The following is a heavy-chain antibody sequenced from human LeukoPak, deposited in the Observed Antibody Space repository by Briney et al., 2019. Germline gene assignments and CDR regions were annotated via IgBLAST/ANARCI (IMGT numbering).Heavy chain of an antibody. CDR1: GGSISSYY. J-gene: IGHJ4*02. CDR2: IYYSGST. V-gene: IGHV4-59*01. CDR3: ACSSRRLGLFDY. Sequence: PSETLSLTCTVSGGSISSYYWSWIRQPPGKGLEWIGYIYYSGSTNYNPSLKSRVTISVDTSKNQFSLKLSSVTAADTAVYYCACSSRRLGLFDYWGQGTLVTVSS. D-gene: IGHD6-13*01.